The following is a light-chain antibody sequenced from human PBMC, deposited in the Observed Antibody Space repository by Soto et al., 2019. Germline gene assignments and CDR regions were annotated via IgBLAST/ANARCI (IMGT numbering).Light chain of an antibody. J-gene: IGKJ5*01. Sequence: DIQITQSPSSLSASVVDRVTITCRASQSISSYLNWYQQKPGTAPKLLIFDASRLESGVPSRFSGSASGTDFTLTISSLQPEDFAIYYCQQTYTTPEITFGQGTRLEIK. CDR3: QQTYTTPEIT. CDR1: QSISSY. V-gene: IGKV1-39*01. CDR2: DAS.